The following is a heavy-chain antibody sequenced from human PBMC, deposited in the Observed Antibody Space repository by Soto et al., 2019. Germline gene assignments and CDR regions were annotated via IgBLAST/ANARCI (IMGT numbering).Heavy chain of an antibody. V-gene: IGHV1-69*01. Sequence: QVQLVQSGAEVKKPGSSVKVSCKASGGTFSSYAISWVRQAPGQGLEWMGGIIPIFGTAKYAQKFQGRVTITAEESTSTAYMELSSLRSEDTAVYYCATIPYSSSWVFGVDYWGQGTLVTVSS. J-gene: IGHJ4*02. CDR1: GGTFSSYA. D-gene: IGHD6-13*01. CDR3: ATIPYSSSWVFGVDY. CDR2: IIPIFGTA.